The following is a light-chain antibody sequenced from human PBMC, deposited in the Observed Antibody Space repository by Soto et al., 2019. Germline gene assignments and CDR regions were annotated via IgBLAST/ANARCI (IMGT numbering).Light chain of an antibody. J-gene: IGKJ1*01. V-gene: IGKV2-30*01. CDR3: MQGTQWPWT. CDR1: QSLVFGDGNTY. Sequence: DVVMTQSPLSLPVTLGQPASISCKSSQSLVFGDGNTYLNWFQQSPGQSPRRLIYNVSNLDSGVPDRFSGSGSGADFTLEISRVEAEDVGVYYCMQGTQWPWTFGQGTKVEIK. CDR2: NVS.